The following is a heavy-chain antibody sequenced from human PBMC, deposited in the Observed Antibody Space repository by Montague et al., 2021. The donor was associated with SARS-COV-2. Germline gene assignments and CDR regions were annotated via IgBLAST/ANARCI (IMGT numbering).Heavy chain of an antibody. D-gene: IGHD2-15*01. V-gene: IGHV3-30*04. CDR2: ISYDGSNK. CDR1: GFTFSSYA. J-gene: IGHJ6*02. CDR3: AKDLGGYYGMDV. Sequence: SLRLSCAASGFTFSSYAMHWVRQAPGKGLEWVAVISYDGSNKYYADSVKGRFTISRDNSKNTLYLQMNSLRAEDTAVYYCAKDLGGYYGMDVWGQGTTVTVPS.